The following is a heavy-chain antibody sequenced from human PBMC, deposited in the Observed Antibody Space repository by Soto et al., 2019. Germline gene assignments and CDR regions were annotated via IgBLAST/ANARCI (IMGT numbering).Heavy chain of an antibody. V-gene: IGHV3-74*03. D-gene: IGHD2-15*01. CDR3: ARDQDTYGQAVFDS. J-gene: IGHJ4*02. CDR2: VSPDGSST. Sequence: GGSLRLSCETSGFTFTTFWMHWVRQVPGRGLVWVSRVSPDGSSTTYADSVKGRFTISRGNAKNTMFLQMNNLRVDDTALYFCARDQDTYGQAVFDSWGQGTLVTSPQ. CDR1: GFTFTTFW.